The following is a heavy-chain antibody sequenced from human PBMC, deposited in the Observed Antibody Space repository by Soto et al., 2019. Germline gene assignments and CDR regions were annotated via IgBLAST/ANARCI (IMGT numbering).Heavy chain of an antibody. V-gene: IGHV4-31*03. CDR2: IYYSGST. J-gene: IGHJ4*02. D-gene: IGHD3-16*01. CDR3: AREGGDGVDY. CDR1: GGSISSGSYS. Sequence: QVQLRESGPGLVRPSQTLSLTCTVSGGSISSGSYSWSWIRQHPGKGLEWIGYIYYSGSTYNNPSRTSRVTISLDTSKNQFSLNLSSVTAADTAVYYCAREGGDGVDYWGQGTLVTVSS.